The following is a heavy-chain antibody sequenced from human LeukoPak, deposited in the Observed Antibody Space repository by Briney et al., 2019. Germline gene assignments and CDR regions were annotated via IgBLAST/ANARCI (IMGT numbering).Heavy chain of an antibody. Sequence: SETLSLTCTVSGGSVSSSGYYWGWIRQPPGKGLEWIGSIYYSGSTYYNPSLKSRVSISVDTSKNQFSLNLTSVTAADTAVYYCARDFLNWFDPWGQGTLVTVSS. CDR3: ARDFLNWFDP. CDR2: IYYSGST. CDR1: GGSVSSSGYY. D-gene: IGHD2/OR15-2a*01. J-gene: IGHJ5*02. V-gene: IGHV4-39*02.